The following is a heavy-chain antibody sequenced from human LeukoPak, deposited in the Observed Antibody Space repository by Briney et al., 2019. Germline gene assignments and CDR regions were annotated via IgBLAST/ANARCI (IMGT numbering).Heavy chain of an antibody. CDR2: IKNDGSET. CDR3: VKNDGWFHLAQ. Sequence: LSGGSLRLSCAVSGFNCRDHWMDWVRQAPGKGLQWVGHIKNDGSETYYLDSLKGRFSISRDNTNNALYLQMNSLRVEDTAVYYCVKNDGWFHLAQWGQGTLVTVSS. J-gene: IGHJ1*01. CDR1: GFNCRDHW. V-gene: IGHV3-7*03. D-gene: IGHD6-19*01.